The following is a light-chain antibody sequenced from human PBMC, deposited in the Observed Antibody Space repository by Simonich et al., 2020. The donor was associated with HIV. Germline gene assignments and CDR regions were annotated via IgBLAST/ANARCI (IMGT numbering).Light chain of an antibody. J-gene: IGKJ4*01. CDR3: QQYYSTPLT. Sequence: DLVMTQSPDSLTVSLGERATINCKSSQSVLSSSNNKNYLTWYQQKPGQPPKLLIYWAATRESGVPDRFSGSGSGTDFTLTITSLQAEDVAVYFCQQYYSTPLTFGGGTKVEIK. CDR2: WAA. V-gene: IGKV4-1*01. CDR1: QSVLSSSNNKNY.